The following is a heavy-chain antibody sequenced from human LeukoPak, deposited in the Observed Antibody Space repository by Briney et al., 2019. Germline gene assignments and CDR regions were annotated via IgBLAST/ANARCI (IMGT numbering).Heavy chain of an antibody. V-gene: IGHV3-23*01. CDR3: AKGSGGLSSSWTYFDY. Sequence: PGGSLRLSCAASGFTFSSYAMSWVRQAPGKGLEWVSAISGSGGSTYYADSVKGRFTISRDNSKNTLYLQVNSLRAEDTAVYYCAKGSGGLSSSWTYFDYWGQGTLVTVSS. CDR2: ISGSGGST. D-gene: IGHD6-13*01. J-gene: IGHJ4*02. CDR1: GFTFSSYA.